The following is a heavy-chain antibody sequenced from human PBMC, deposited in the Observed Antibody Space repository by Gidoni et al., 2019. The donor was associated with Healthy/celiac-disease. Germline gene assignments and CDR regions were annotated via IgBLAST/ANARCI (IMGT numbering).Heavy chain of an antibody. CDR3: ASGASPTSYYGMDV. CDR2: IYYSGST. D-gene: IGHD4-4*01. Sequence: QVQLQESCPGLVTPSETLSLTCPVSGASISSYYWSWIRQPPGKGLEWIGYIYYSGSTNYNPALKSRVTISVDTSKNQFSLKLSSVTAADTAVYYCASGASPTSYYGMDVWGQGTTVTVSS. CDR1: GASISSYY. J-gene: IGHJ6*02. V-gene: IGHV4-59*08.